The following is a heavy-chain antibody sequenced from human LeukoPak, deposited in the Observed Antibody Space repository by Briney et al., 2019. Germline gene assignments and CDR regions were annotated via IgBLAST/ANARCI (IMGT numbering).Heavy chain of an antibody. D-gene: IGHD6-19*01. Sequence: GGSLRLSCAASGFTFSSYWMSWVRQAPGKGLEWVANIKQDGSEKYYVDSVKGRFTISRDNSKNTLYLQMNSLRSDDTAVYYCAKDRPRSGWFFDSWGQGTLVTVSS. V-gene: IGHV3-7*03. CDR3: AKDRPRSGWFFDS. CDR1: GFTFSSYW. CDR2: IKQDGSEK. J-gene: IGHJ4*02.